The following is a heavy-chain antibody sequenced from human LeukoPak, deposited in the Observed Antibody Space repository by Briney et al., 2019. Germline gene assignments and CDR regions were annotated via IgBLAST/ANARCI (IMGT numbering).Heavy chain of an antibody. CDR1: GYTFTSYA. CDR2: SNAGNGNT. V-gene: IGHV1-3*01. J-gene: IGHJ5*02. Sequence: ASVKVSCKASGYTFTSYAMHWVRQAPGQRLEWMGWSNAGNGNTKYSQKFQGRVTITRDTSASTAYMELSSLRSEDTAVYYCARGNSGYAPYSWFDPWGQGTLVTVSS. CDR3: ARGNSGYAPYSWFDP. D-gene: IGHD5-12*01.